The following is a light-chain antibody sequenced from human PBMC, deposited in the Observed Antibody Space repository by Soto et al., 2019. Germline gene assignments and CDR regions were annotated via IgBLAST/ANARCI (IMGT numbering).Light chain of an antibody. J-gene: IGKJ2*01. V-gene: IGKV1-5*01. CDR1: QSISSW. CDR2: DAS. Sequence: DILMTQSPSTLSASVGDRVTITCRASQSISSWLAWYQQKPGKAPKLLIYDASSLESGVPSRFSGSGSGTEFTLTISSLQPDDFATYYCQQYNSYSYTFDQGTKLEI. CDR3: QQYNSYSYT.